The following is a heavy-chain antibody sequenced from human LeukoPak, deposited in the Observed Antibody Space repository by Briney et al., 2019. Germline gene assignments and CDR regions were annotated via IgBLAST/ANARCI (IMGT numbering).Heavy chain of an antibody. D-gene: IGHD6-13*01. CDR2: IYPGDSDT. J-gene: IGHJ4*02. CDR1: GYSFTRYW. CDR3: ARQGYSSSRDY. V-gene: IGHV5-51*01. Sequence: GESLKISCQGSGYSFTRYWIGWVRQMPGKGLGWMGIIYPGDSDTKYSPSFQGQVTISADKSITTAYLQWSSLKASDTAMYYCARQGYSSSRDYWGQGTLVTVSS.